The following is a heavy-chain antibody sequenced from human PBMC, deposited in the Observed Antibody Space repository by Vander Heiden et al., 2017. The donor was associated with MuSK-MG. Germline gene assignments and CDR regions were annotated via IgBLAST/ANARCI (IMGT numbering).Heavy chain of an antibody. CDR1: VFTFSPYW. CDR2: IEGDGSKT. J-gene: IGHJ4*02. CDR3: GRGGGKGSVDY. Sequence: EVQLVESGGGLVQPGGSLSLSCSASVFTFSPYWMHWVRQAPGKGPVWVSLIEGDGSKTNYADSVKGRFTISRDNAKNTLSLQMNSLRVEDTAVYYCGRGGGKGSVDYWGQGILVTVSS. D-gene: IGHD2-15*01. V-gene: IGHV3-74*01.